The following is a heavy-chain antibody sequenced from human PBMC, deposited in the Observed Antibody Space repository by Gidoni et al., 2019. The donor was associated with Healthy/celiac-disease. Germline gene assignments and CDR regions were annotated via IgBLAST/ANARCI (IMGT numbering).Heavy chain of an antibody. V-gene: IGHV3-13*01. D-gene: IGHD3-9*01. CDR3: ARAGGDYDILTGYYRYYGMDV. CDR2: IGTAGDT. CDR1: GFTFSSYD. J-gene: IGHJ6*02. Sequence: EVQLVESGGGLVQPGGSLRLSCAASGFTFSSYDMHWVRQATGKGLEWVSAIGTAGDTYYPGSVKGRFTISRENAKNSLYLQMNSLRAGDTAVYYCARAGGDYDILTGYYRYYGMDVWGQGTTVTVSS.